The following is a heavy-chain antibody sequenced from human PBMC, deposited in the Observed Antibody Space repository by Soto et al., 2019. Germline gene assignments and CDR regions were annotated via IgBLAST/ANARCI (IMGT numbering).Heavy chain of an antibody. CDR3: ARGPGSAWAHYFYY. CDR2: FRLSGST. CDR1: GYSITSASY. D-gene: IGHD6-19*01. V-gene: IGHV4-38-2*02. Sequence: PSETLSLTGTVYGYSITSASYWGWIRQPPGKGLEWIGSFRLSGSTYYNPSLKSRVTISVNTSNNQFSLNLASVSAADTAVYFCARGPGSAWAHYFYYWGQGTLVTVSS. J-gene: IGHJ4*02.